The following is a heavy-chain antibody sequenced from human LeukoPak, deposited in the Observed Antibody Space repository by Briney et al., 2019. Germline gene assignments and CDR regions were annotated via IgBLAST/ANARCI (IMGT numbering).Heavy chain of an antibody. CDR3: AREVEGISSYYDKSENWFDP. D-gene: IGHD3-22*01. Sequence: GASVKVSCKASGYTFTSYHISWVRQAPGQGLEWMGWISAYNGNTDFAQKFQGRVTMTTDTSTSTAYMELRSLRSDDAAVYYCAREVEGISSYYDKSENWFDPWGQGTLVTVSS. CDR2: ISAYNGNT. J-gene: IGHJ5*02. CDR1: GYTFTSYH. V-gene: IGHV1-18*01.